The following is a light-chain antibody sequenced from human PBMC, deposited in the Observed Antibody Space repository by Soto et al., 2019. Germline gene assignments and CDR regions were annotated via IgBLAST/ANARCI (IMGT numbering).Light chain of an antibody. CDR2: VGS. Sequence: DIVLTQSPLSLPVTPGEPASMSCRSSQSLLHRSGYHYLEWYVQKPGQSPQLMIYVGSNRATEVHDRLRGSGSGTDFTLNINRVEAEDVGVYYFLHAIQPPPAFGQGTQGEIK. J-gene: IGKJ1*01. CDR1: QSLLHRSGYHY. CDR3: LHAIQPPPA. V-gene: IGKV2-28*01.